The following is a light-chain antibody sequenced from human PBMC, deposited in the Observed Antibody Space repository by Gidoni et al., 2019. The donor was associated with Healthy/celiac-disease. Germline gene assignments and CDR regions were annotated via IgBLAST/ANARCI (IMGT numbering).Light chain of an antibody. J-gene: IGKJ3*01. V-gene: IGKV3-11*01. CDR2: DAS. CDR1: QSVSSY. CDR3: QQRSNWPGFT. Sequence: EFVLTPSPATLSLSPGERATLSCRASQSVSSYLAWSQQKPGQAPSLLIYDASNRANGIPARFSGSGSGTDFTLTISSLEPEDFAVYYCQQRSNWPGFTFGPGTKVDIK.